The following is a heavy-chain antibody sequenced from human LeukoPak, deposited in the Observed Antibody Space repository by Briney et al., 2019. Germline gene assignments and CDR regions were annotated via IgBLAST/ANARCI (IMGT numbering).Heavy chain of an antibody. CDR1: GYTFTSYA. CDR2: INTNTGNP. Sequence: ASVKVSCKASGYTFTSYAMNWVRQAPGQGLEWMGWINTNTGNPTYAQGFTGRFVFSLDTSVSTAYLQISSLKAEDTAVYYCARVPSDTAMVLFDYWGQGTLVTVSS. CDR3: ARVPSDTAMVLFDY. V-gene: IGHV7-4-1*02. J-gene: IGHJ4*02. D-gene: IGHD5-18*01.